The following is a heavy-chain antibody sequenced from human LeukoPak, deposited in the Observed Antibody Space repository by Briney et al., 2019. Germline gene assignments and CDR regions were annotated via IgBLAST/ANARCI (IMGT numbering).Heavy chain of an antibody. J-gene: IGHJ5*02. CDR2: ISGSGGST. Sequence: LTGGSLRLSCAASGFTFSSYAMSWVRQAPGKGLEWVSAISGSGGSTYYADSVKGRFTISRDNSKNTLYLQMNSLRAEDTAVYYCAKDGRSFGEAHYNWFDPWGQGTLATVSS. D-gene: IGHD3-10*01. CDR1: GFTFSSYA. CDR3: AKDGRSFGEAHYNWFDP. V-gene: IGHV3-23*01.